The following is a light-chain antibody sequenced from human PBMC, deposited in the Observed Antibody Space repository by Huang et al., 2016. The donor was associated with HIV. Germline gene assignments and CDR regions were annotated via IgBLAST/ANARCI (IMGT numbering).Light chain of an antibody. CDR1: QSVATN. CDR2: GAS. Sequence: EIIMTQSPATLSLSPGEGASLSCRANQSVATNLAWYLHRPGQRPRILIFGASTRASGLPGRFCCSGSATQFTLTVSGLQAEDFAVYYCQQYHNWPYTFGQGTKLEI. J-gene: IGKJ2*01. V-gene: IGKV3-15*01. CDR3: QQYHNWPYT.